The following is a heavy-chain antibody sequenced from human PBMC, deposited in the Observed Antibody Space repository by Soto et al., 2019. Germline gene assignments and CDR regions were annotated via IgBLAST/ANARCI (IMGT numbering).Heavy chain of an antibody. CDR2: FYYSGST. CDR3: ARQVVDGTVAGTGSFDY. J-gene: IGHJ4*02. D-gene: IGHD6-19*01. Sequence: SETLSLTCTVSDGSISSYYWVWTRQPPGKGLEWIGSFYYSGSTYYNPSLKSRVTISVDTSENQFSLKLSSVTAADTAVYYCARQVVDGTVAGTGSFDYWGQGTLVTVSS. CDR1: DGSISSYY. V-gene: IGHV4-39*01.